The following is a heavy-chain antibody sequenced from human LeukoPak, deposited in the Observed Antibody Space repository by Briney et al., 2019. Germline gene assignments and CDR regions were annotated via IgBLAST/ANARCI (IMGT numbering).Heavy chain of an antibody. D-gene: IGHD2-21*02. CDR2: ISNEASTQ. CDR3: AKDCGGDCHVYC. Sequence: GGSLRLSCAASGLRFSNYGMHWVRQAPGEGLEWVAVISNEASTQYYAESVKGRFTISRDNSKNILYLQMNSLGAEDTALYYCAKDCGGDCHVYCWGQGTLVTVSS. J-gene: IGHJ4*02. CDR1: GLRFSNYG. V-gene: IGHV3-30*18.